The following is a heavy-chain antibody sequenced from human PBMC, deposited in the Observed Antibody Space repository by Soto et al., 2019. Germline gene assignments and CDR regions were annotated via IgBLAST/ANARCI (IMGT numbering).Heavy chain of an antibody. CDR3: AKDVHYDILTGIEYFHH. J-gene: IGHJ1*01. V-gene: IGHV3-23*01. CDR2: ISGSAAST. D-gene: IGHD3-9*01. Sequence: PGGSLRLSCAASGFTFSGYAMSWVRQAPGKGLEWVSGISGSAASTNYADSVKGRFTISRDNSKSILYLQMNSLRAEDTSVYYCAKDVHYDILTGIEYFHHWAQGTLVTVSS. CDR1: GFTFSGYA.